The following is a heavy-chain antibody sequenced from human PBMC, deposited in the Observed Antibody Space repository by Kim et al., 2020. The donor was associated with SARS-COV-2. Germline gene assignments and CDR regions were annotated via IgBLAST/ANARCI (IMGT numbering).Heavy chain of an antibody. CDR3: ARHYNVLTGYFDL. V-gene: IGHV5-51*01. D-gene: IGHD3-10*01. J-gene: IGHJ2*01. Sequence: YSPAFQGQVTISADKSISTAYLQWSSLKASDTAMYYCARHYNVLTGYFDLWGRGTLVTVSS.